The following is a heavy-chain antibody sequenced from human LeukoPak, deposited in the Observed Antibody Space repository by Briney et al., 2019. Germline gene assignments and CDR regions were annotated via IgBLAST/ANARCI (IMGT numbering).Heavy chain of an antibody. J-gene: IGHJ4*02. CDR3: ARLSTRMGPFDY. V-gene: IGHV5-51*01. Sequence: GESLKISCKASGYSFSSYWIGWVRQMPGKGLEWMGIIFPGDSDTRYSPFFQGQVTISADRSISTAYLQWSSLKASDTAIYYCARLSTRMGPFDYWGQGTLVSVSS. D-gene: IGHD1-1*01. CDR1: GYSFSSYW. CDR2: IFPGDSDT.